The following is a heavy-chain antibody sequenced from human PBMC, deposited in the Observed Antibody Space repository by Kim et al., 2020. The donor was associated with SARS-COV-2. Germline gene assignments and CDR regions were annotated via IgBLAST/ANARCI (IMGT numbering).Heavy chain of an antibody. CDR1: GYTFTDYG. CDR3: VRGHYGKIVGEY. J-gene: IGHJ4*02. CDR2: IDSDNGNT. Sequence: ASVKVSCKASGYTFTDYGFSGVRQAPGQGLEWMGWIDSDNGNTNYAQNLQGRVTMTADTSTSTAYMELMSLRSDDTAMYYCVRGHYGKIVGEYWGQGTLVTVSS. D-gene: IGHD1-26*01. V-gene: IGHV1-18*01.